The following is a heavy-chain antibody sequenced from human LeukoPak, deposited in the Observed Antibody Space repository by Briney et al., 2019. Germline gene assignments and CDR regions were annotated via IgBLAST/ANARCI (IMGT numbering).Heavy chain of an antibody. J-gene: IGHJ4*02. D-gene: IGHD3-22*01. Sequence: SETLSLTCAVYGGSFSGYYWSWIRQPPGKGLEWIGEINHSGSTNYNPSLKSRVTISVDTSKNQFSLKLSSVTAADTAVYYCARAALYDSSAGIDYWGQGTLVTVSS. CDR3: ARAALYDSSAGIDY. CDR2: INHSGST. V-gene: IGHV4-34*01. CDR1: GGSFSGYY.